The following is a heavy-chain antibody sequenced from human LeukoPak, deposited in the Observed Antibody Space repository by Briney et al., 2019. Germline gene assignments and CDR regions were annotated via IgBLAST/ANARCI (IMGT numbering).Heavy chain of an antibody. Sequence: GGSLRLSCAASGFTFANHAMNWVRQAPGKGLEWVSATSGSGGNTYYADSVKGRFTISRDNSKNTLYLQMNSLRAEDTAVYYCARDGYSYGYYYWGQGTLVTVSS. CDR3: ARDGYSYGYYY. D-gene: IGHD5-18*01. CDR1: GFTFANHA. CDR2: TSGSGGNT. V-gene: IGHV3-23*01. J-gene: IGHJ4*02.